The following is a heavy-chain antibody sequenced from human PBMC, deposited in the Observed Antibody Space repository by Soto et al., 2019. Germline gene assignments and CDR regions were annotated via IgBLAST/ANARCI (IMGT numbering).Heavy chain of an antibody. D-gene: IGHD6-13*01. J-gene: IGHJ3*02. CDR1: GYTLSDYY. CDR3: TREGGGIAAAGAGNDAFDI. CDR2: INPNSGDP. Sequence: ASVKVSCKASGYTLSDYYIQWVRQAPGQGLEWMGWINPNSGDPNYAQKFQGRVTMSRDTSINTAYMELRWLRSEDTAVYYCTREGGGIAAAGAGNDAFDICGPGTKVTVSS. V-gene: IGHV1-2*02.